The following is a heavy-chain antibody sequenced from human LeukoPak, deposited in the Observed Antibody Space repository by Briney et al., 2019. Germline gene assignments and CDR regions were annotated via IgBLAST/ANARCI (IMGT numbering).Heavy chain of an antibody. V-gene: IGHV4-34*01. CDR2: INHSGTT. CDR1: LGSFSDYY. J-gene: IGHJ4*03. D-gene: IGHD1-26*01. CDR3: ARQSPPPGATAFDY. Sequence: PSETLSLTCAVYLGSFSDYYWTWIRQPPGKGLEWIGEINHSGTTNYNPSLKSRVTISLDTSKNQFSLRLTSVTAADTAVYYCARQSPPPGATAFDYWGHGILVTVSS.